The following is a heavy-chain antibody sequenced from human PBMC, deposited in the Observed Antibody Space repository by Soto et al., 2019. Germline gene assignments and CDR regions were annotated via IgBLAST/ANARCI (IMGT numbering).Heavy chain of an antibody. CDR3: SXDRVVRGVIRTAGKWFDP. CDR2: IYYSGST. D-gene: IGHD3-10*01. CDR1: GGSISSGDYY. Sequence: SETLSLTCTVSGGSISSGDYYWSWIRQPPGKVLEWIVYIYYSGSTYYNPSLKSRVTISLDTSNNQLSLKLSCATSAYTPVYYXSXDRVVRGVIRTAGKWFDPWGQGTLVTVSS. V-gene: IGHV4-30-4*01. J-gene: IGHJ5*02.